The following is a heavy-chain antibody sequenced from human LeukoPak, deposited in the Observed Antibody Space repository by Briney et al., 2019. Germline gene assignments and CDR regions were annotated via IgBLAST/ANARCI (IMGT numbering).Heavy chain of an antibody. CDR1: GFTFSSYA. J-gene: IGHJ6*02. CDR3: AKVHLVHYYYGMDV. CDR2: ISGSGGST. V-gene: IGHV3-23*01. Sequence: GGSLRLSCAASGFTFSSYAMSWVRQAPGKGLEWVSAISGSGGSTYYADSVKGRFTISRENSKNTLYLQMNSLRAEDTAVYSCAKVHLVHYYYGMDVWGQGTTVTVSS. D-gene: IGHD6-13*01.